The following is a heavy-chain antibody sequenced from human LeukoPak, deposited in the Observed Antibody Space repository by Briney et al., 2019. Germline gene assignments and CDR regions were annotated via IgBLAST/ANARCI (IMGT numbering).Heavy chain of an antibody. D-gene: IGHD3-10*01. J-gene: IGHJ3*02. CDR3: ARGVTMVRGVPDAFDI. V-gene: IGHV1-2*02. CDR2: INPNSGGT. Sequence: ASVKVSCKASGYTFTGYYMRWVRQAPGQGLEWMGWINPNSGGTNYAQKFQGRVTMTRDTSISTAYMELSRLRSDDTAVYYCARGVTMVRGVPDAFDIWGQGTMVTVSS. CDR1: GYTFTGYY.